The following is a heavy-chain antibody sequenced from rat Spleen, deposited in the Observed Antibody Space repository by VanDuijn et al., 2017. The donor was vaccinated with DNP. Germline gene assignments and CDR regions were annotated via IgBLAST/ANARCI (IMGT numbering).Heavy chain of an antibody. CDR3: ASWAPIAPISTSNY. CDR1: GMVFSYYY. D-gene: IGHD1-2*01. CDR2: IGSDGYAP. Sequence: EVQLVESGGGLVQPGRSLKLSCVVSGMVFSYYYMAWVRQGPTKGLEWVAYIGSDGYAPYYGDSVKGRFTISRDNAENTVYLQMSSLRSGDTATYYCASWAPIAPISTSNYWGQGVMVTVSS. V-gene: IGHV5-22*01. J-gene: IGHJ2*01.